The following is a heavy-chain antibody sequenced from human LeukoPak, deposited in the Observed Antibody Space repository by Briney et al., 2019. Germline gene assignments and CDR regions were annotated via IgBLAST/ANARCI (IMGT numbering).Heavy chain of an antibody. CDR3: ARAGYYYVFDAFDI. CDR2: IWYDGSNK. J-gene: IGHJ3*02. CDR1: GFTFSSYG. V-gene: IGHV3-33*01. Sequence: GGSLRLSRAASGFTFSSYGMHWVRQAPGKGLEWVAVIWYDGSNKYYADSVKGRFTISRDNSKNTLYLQMNSLRAEDTAVFYCARAGYYYVFDAFDIWGQGTMVTVSS. D-gene: IGHD3-22*01.